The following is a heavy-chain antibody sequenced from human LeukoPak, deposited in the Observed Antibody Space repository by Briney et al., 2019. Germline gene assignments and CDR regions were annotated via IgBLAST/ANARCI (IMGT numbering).Heavy chain of an antibody. Sequence: SETLSLTCTVSGYSISSGYYWGWIRQPPGKGLERIGSIYHSGSTYYNPSLKSRVTISVDTSKNQFSLKLSFVTAADTAVYYCARLIHSSGWYFDYWGQGTLVTVSS. CDR3: ARLIHSSGWYFDY. CDR1: GYSISSGYY. CDR2: IYHSGST. J-gene: IGHJ4*02. V-gene: IGHV4-38-2*02. D-gene: IGHD6-19*01.